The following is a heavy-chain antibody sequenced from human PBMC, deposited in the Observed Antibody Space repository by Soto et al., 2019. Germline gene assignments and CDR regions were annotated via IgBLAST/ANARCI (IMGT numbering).Heavy chain of an antibody. CDR1: GGSISSGGYY. CDR3: ARALLQCSGGSCYRGNNWFDP. CDR2: IDYSGST. V-gene: IGHV4-31*03. J-gene: IGHJ5*02. Sequence: QVQLQESGPGLVKPSQTLSLTCTVSGGSISSGGYYWSWIRQHPGKGVEWFGYIDYSGSTYYNPSLKSRVTISVDTSKDQFSLKLSSVTAADTAVYYCARALLQCSGGSCYRGNNWFDPWGQGTLVTVSS. D-gene: IGHD2-15*01.